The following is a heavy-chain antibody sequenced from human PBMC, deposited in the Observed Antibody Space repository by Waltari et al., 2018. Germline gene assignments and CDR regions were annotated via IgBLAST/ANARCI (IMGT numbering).Heavy chain of an antibody. D-gene: IGHD3-10*01. J-gene: IGHJ4*02. CDR2: IYYSGCT. Sequence: QVQLQESGPGLVKPSETLSLTCTVSGGSISSYYWRWIRQPPGKGLEWIGYIYYSGCTNDNPSLKSRVTISVDTAKNQFSLKLSSVTAADTAVYYCARGGEGGLLPIDYWGQGTLVTVSS. V-gene: IGHV4-59*01. CDR3: ARGGEGGLLPIDY. CDR1: GGSISSYY.